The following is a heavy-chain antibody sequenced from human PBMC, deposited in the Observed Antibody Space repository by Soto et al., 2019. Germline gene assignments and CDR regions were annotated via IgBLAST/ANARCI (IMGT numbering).Heavy chain of an antibody. CDR3: ARSGYCSSTSCDMGGRWFDP. D-gene: IGHD2-2*02. CDR2: IIPIFGTA. V-gene: IGHV1-69*13. CDR1: GGTFSSYA. J-gene: IGHJ5*02. Sequence: GASVKVSCKASGGTFSSYAISWVRQAPGQGLEWMGGIIPIFGTANYAQKFQGRVTITADESTSTAYMELSSLRSEDTAVYYCARSGYCSSTSCDMGGRWFDPWGQGTLVTVSS.